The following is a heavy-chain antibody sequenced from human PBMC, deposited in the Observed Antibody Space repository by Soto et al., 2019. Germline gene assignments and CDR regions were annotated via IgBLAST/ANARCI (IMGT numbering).Heavy chain of an antibody. Sequence: GESLKISCKGSGYSFAGYWITWVRQKPGKGLEWMGRIDPSDSQTYYSPSFRGHVTISATKSITTVFLQWSSLRASDTAMYYCARQIYDSDTGPNFQYYFDSWGQGTPVTVSS. J-gene: IGHJ4*02. CDR3: ARQIYDSDTGPNFQYYFDS. CDR2: IDPSDSQT. V-gene: IGHV5-10-1*01. CDR1: GYSFAGYW. D-gene: IGHD3-22*01.